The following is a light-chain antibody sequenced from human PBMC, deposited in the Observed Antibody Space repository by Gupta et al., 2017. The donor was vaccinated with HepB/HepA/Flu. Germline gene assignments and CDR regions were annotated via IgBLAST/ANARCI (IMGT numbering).Light chain of an antibody. CDR2: GAS. V-gene: IGKV3-15*01. Sequence: EIVMQPSPAPLSPSPGHRATLSCRASQSVSRNLAWYQQKPGQAPRLLIYGASTRATGSPARFSGSGSGRDFSLTISSRESEDFAVYYCQQYNNWPPRTFGRGTKVEVK. CDR1: QSVSRN. J-gene: IGKJ4*01. CDR3: QQYNNWPPRT.